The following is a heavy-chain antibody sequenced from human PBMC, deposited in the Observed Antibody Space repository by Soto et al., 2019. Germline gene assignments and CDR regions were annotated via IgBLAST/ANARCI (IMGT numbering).Heavy chain of an antibody. CDR1: GFTFSSYG. J-gene: IGHJ6*02. CDR3: AKGVATELDYYYYGMDV. CDR2: ISYDGSNK. V-gene: IGHV3-30*18. Sequence: GGSLRLSCAASGFTFSSYGMHWVRQAPGKGLEWVAVISYDGSNKYYADSVKGRFTISRDNSKNTLYLQMNSLRAEDTAVYYCAKGVATELDYYYYGMDVWGQGITVTVSS. D-gene: IGHD5-12*01.